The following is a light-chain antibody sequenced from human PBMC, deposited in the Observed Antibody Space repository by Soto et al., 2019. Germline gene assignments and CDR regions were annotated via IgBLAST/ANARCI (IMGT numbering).Light chain of an antibody. V-gene: IGKV1-39*01. J-gene: IGKJ2*01. Sequence: DIQITQSPSSLAVSVGDRVTITCRASQSISSYLNWYQQKPGKAPKLLIYAASSLQSGVPSRFSGSGSGTDFTLTISDLQPEDFATYYCQQSYSTPHTFGRGTKVDIK. CDR2: AAS. CDR1: QSISSY. CDR3: QQSYSTPHT.